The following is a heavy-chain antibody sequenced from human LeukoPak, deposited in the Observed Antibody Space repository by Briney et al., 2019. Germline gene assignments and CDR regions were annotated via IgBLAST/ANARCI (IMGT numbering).Heavy chain of an antibody. CDR1: GGSLSSSIW. Sequence: SETLSLTCAVSGGSLSSSIWWSWVRQPPGKGLEGIEEFYQTGGTNYNPSLKSRVTIFVDTSKYQFSRKLASVSAADTAVYYCARVPFDTDSYYYYFGMDVWGQGTTVTVSS. D-gene: IGHD2-21*02. CDR2: FYQTGGT. V-gene: IGHV4-4*02. J-gene: IGHJ6*02. CDR3: ARVPFDTDSYYYYFGMDV.